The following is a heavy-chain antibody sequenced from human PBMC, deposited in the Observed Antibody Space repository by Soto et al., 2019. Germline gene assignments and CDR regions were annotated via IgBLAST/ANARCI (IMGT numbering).Heavy chain of an antibody. Sequence: SLRLSCAASGFTFDDYAMHWVRQVLWKGLEWVSSISWNSGNIGYADSVKGRFTTSRDNAKNSLYLQMNSLRPEDTALYYCVRSKGGYSYGTPFDYWGQGTLVTVSS. J-gene: IGHJ4*02. D-gene: IGHD5-18*01. CDR2: ISWNSGNI. V-gene: IGHV3-9*01. CDR1: GFTFDDYA. CDR3: VRSKGGYSYGTPFDY.